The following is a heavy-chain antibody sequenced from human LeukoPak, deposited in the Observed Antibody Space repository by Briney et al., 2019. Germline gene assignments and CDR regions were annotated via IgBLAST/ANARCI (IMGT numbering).Heavy chain of an antibody. CDR1: GGSISSSSYY. CDR2: IYYSGST. J-gene: IGHJ4*02. V-gene: IGHV4-39*01. Sequence: SETLSLTCTVSGGSISSSSYYWGWIRQPPGKRLEWIGSIYYSGSTYYNPSLRSRVTISIDTSKKQFSLKLNSVTATDTAVYYCARHGGFYFDSWGQGTLVTVSS. CDR3: ARHGGFYFDS. D-gene: IGHD3-16*01.